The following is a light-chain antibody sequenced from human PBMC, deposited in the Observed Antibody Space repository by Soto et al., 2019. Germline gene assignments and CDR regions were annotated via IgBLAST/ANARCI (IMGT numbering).Light chain of an antibody. CDR3: QQVDSFPHT. V-gene: IGKV1-39*01. J-gene: IGKJ2*01. Sequence: DTQMTQSPSSLPASVSDRVTITCRASQSISNRLNWSQQKPGKVPEVLIYGASSLQAGVPSRFTGSGSGTAFTITISSRQTADLATYYCQQVDSFPHTCGQGTKLEV. CDR2: GAS. CDR1: QSISNR.